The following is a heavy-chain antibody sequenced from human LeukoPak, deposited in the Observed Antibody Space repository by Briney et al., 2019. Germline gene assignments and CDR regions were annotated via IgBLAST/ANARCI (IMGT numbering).Heavy chain of an antibody. CDR1: GRSISSYY. J-gene: IGHJ5*02. D-gene: IGHD6-19*01. Sequence: PSETLSLICTVSGRSISSYYWSWIRQPPGKGLEWIGYMYYSGSTNYNPSLKSRVTISVDTSKNQFSLKLSSVTAADTAVYYCARQKALAGTHWFDPWGQGTLVTVSP. V-gene: IGHV4-59*08. CDR2: MYYSGST. CDR3: ARQKALAGTHWFDP.